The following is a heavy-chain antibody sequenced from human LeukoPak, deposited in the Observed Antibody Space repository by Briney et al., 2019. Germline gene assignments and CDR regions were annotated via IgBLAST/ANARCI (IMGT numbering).Heavy chain of an antibody. CDR1: GFTFSSYW. CDR2: IKQDGSEK. CDR3: ARASYRYDFWSGYYPPYWFDP. J-gene: IGHJ5*02. D-gene: IGHD3-3*01. Sequence: PGGSLRLSCAASGFTFSSYWMSWVRQAPGKGLEWVANIKQDGSEKYYVDSVKGRFTISRDNAKNSLYLQMNSLRAEDTAVYYCARASYRYDFWSGYYPPYWFDPWGQGTLVTASS. V-gene: IGHV3-7*01.